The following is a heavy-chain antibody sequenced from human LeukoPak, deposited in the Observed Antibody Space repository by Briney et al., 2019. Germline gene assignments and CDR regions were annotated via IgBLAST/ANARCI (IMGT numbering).Heavy chain of an antibody. J-gene: IGHJ4*02. D-gene: IGHD4-23*01. CDR2: ISSSGSTI. Sequence: GGSLRLSCAASGFTFSDYYMSWLRQAPGKGLEWVSYISSSGSTIYYADSVKGRFTISRDNAKNSLYLQMNSLRAEDTAVYYCARDLHTVVTDYWGQGTLVTVSS. CDR3: ARDLHTVVTDY. V-gene: IGHV3-11*01. CDR1: GFTFSDYY.